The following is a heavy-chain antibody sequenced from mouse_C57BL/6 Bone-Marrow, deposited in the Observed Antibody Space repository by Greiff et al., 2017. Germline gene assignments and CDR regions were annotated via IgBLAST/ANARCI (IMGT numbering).Heavy chain of an antibody. CDR3: ARPGIYWYFDV. Sequence: DVMLVESGGGLVKPGGSLKLSCAASGFTFSDYGMHWVRQAPEKGLEWVAYISSGSSTIYYADPVKGRFTISRDTAKNTLFLQMTSLRSEDTAMSNCARPGIYWYFDVWGTGTTVTVSS. CDR2: ISSGSSTI. CDR1: GFTFSDYG. V-gene: IGHV5-17*01. J-gene: IGHJ1*03.